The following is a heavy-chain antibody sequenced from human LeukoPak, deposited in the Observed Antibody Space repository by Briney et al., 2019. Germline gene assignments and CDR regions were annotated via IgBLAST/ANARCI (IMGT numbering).Heavy chain of an antibody. CDR2: IYTSGST. CDR1: GGSISSYY. CDR3: ARVSAVAANFDY. V-gene: IGHV4-4*07. D-gene: IGHD6-19*01. J-gene: IGHJ4*02. Sequence: SETLSLTCTVSGGSISSYYWSWIRQPAGKGLEWIGRIYTSGSTNYNPSLKSRVTMSVDTSKNQFSLRLSSVTAADTAVYYCARVSAVAANFDYWGQGTLVTVSS.